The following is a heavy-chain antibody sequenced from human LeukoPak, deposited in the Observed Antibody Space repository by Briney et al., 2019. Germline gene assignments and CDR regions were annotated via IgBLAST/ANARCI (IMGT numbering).Heavy chain of an antibody. D-gene: IGHD3-10*01. CDR2: IYYSGST. CDR1: GGSFSSYY. V-gene: IGHV4-59*01. CDR3: ARERPMVRGVPSGEFDY. Sequence: PSETLSLTCAVYGGSFSSYYWSWIRQPPGQGLEWIVFIYYSGSTNYNPFLKSRVTISVDTSKNQFSLKLSSVTAADTAVYYCARERPMVRGVPSGEFDYWGQGTLVTVSS. J-gene: IGHJ4*02.